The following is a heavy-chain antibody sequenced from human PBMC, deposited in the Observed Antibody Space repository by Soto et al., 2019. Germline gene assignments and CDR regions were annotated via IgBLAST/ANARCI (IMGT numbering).Heavy chain of an antibody. CDR3: TTGSTSTKNY. CDR1: GFTFSNAW. Sequence: EVQLVESGGGLVIPGGSLRLSCAASGFTFSNAWLSWVRQAPGKGLEWVGRIKSKTDGGTTDYTAPVKGRFTISRDDSKNTLYLQMNSLKFDDTAVYYCTTGSTSTKNYWGQGTLVTVSS. D-gene: IGHD6-6*01. V-gene: IGHV3-15*01. J-gene: IGHJ4*02. CDR2: IKSKTDGGTT.